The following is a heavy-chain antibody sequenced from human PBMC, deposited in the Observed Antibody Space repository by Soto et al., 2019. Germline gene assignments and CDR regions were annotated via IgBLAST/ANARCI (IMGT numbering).Heavy chain of an antibody. CDR2: IYYSGST. CDR3: ATTVTTILYFDY. D-gene: IGHD4-17*01. CDR1: DGSISSSSYY. J-gene: IGHJ4*02. Sequence: SETLSLTCTVSDGSISSSSYYWGWVRQPPGKGLEWIGSIYYSGSTYYNPSLKSRVTVSGDTSKNQFSLKLSSVTAADTAVYYCATTVTTILYFDYWGQGILVTVSS. V-gene: IGHV4-39*01.